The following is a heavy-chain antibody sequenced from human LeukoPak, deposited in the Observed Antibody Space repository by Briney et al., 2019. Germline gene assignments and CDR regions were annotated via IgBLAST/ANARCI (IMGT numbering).Heavy chain of an antibody. J-gene: IGHJ4*02. D-gene: IGHD2-2*02. V-gene: IGHV3-21*01. CDR1: GFTFSSYS. CDR3: AVTQYQLLYGGIDY. CDR2: ISSSSSYI. Sequence: PGGSLRLSCAASGFTFSSYSMNWVRQAPGKGLECVSSISSSSSYIYYADSVKGRFTISRDNAKNSLYLQMNSLRAEDTAVYYCAVTQYQLLYGGIDYWGQGTLVTVSS.